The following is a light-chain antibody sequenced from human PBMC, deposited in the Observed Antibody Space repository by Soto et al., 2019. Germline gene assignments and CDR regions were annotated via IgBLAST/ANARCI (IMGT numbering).Light chain of an antibody. V-gene: IGKV3-20*01. J-gene: IGKJ5*01. Sequence: VGRQPPGTLSLSPVERATLSCMASQSVSSSYLAWYQQKPGQAPRLLIYGASSRPTGIPDRFSGSGSGTDFTLTISRLEPEDFAVYYCQQYGSSSTFGQGTRLEIK. CDR2: GAS. CDR1: QSVSSSY. CDR3: QQYGSSST.